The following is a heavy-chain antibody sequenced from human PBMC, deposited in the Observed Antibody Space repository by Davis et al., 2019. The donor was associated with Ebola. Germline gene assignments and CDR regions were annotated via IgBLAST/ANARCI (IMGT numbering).Heavy chain of an antibody. J-gene: IGHJ4*02. Sequence: GESLKISCAASGFTFSTYSRRWVRHAPGKGLEWGSSISSDSDYIYYADSAKGRFTISRDNAKNSLYLQMNSLRVEDTAVCYCARYSGTYRDYWRQGTLVTVSS. CDR3: ARYSGTYRDY. CDR2: ISSDSDYI. CDR1: GFTFSTYS. V-gene: IGHV3-21*01. D-gene: IGHD1-26*01.